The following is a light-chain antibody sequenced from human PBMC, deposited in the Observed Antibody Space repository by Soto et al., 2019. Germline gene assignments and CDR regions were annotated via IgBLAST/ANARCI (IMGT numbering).Light chain of an antibody. CDR3: PLSGSSPIR. Sequence: IALTLYPGTRPMFPRERTTLSCRASQCVSSSYLAWYQQKPGQAPRLLIYGASSRATGIPDRFSGSGSGTDFPLTICRLEPEDFAVYCSPLSGSSPIRFAHGTRLEIK. J-gene: IGKJ5*01. CDR1: QCVSSSY. CDR2: GAS. V-gene: IGKV3-20*01.